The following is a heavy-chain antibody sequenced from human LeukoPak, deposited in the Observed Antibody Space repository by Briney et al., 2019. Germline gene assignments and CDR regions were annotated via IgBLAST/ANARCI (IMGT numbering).Heavy chain of an antibody. J-gene: IGHJ4*01. Sequence: GGSLRLSCAASGFIFSSYAMSWVRQAPGKGLEWVSAISGSGGSTYYADSVKGRFTISGDSSKNTLYLQMNSLRAEDTAVYYCANLKIDGPHLDYWGKEPWSPSPQ. CDR3: ANLKIDGPHLDY. CDR2: ISGSGGST. CDR1: GFIFSSYA. V-gene: IGHV3-23*01. D-gene: IGHD3-3*02.